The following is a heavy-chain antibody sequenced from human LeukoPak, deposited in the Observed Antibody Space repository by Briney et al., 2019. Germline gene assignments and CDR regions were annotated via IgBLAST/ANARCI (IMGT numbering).Heavy chain of an antibody. D-gene: IGHD2-15*01. CDR2: INWNGGST. Sequence: GGSLRLSCAASGFTFDDYGMSWVRQAPGKGLEWVSGINWNGGSTGYADSVKGRFTISRDNSKNSLYLQMNSLRTEDTALYYCAKDGGGCSGDSCYTYWYFDLWGRGTLVTVSS. CDR1: GFTFDDYG. J-gene: IGHJ2*01. V-gene: IGHV3-20*04. CDR3: AKDGGGCSGDSCYTYWYFDL.